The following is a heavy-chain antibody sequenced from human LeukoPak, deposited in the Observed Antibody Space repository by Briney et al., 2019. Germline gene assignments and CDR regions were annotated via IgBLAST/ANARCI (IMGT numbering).Heavy chain of an antibody. CDR1: GFTFSGSA. J-gene: IGHJ4*02. D-gene: IGHD3-10*01. V-gene: IGHV3-73*01. CDR3: TRSWAYYYGSGSDY. CDR2: IRSKANSYAT. Sequence: PGGSLRLSCAASGFTFSGSAMHWVRQASGKGLEWVGRIRSKANSYATAYAASVKGRFTISRDDSKNTAYLQMNSLKTEDTAVYYCTRSWAYYYGSGSDYWGQGTLVTVFS.